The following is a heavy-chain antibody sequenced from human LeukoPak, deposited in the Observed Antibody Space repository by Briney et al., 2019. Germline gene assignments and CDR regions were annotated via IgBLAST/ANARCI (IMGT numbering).Heavy chain of an antibody. CDR3: ARGGSSWSPDY. D-gene: IGHD6-13*01. CDR1: GYTFTSYG. CDR2: ISPYNGDT. V-gene: IGHV1-18*01. Sequence: PKASVKVSCKASGYTFTSYGISWVRQAPGQGLEWMGCISPYNGDTNYAPRLQGRVTMTTDTSTTTAYMELRSLRSDDTAVYYCARGGSSWSPDYWGQGALVTVSS. J-gene: IGHJ4*02.